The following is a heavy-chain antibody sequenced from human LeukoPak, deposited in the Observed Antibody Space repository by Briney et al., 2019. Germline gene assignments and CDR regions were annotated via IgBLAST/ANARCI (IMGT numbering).Heavy chain of an antibody. D-gene: IGHD4-17*01. V-gene: IGHV4-39*01. CDR1: GGSISSSSYY. J-gene: IGHJ4*02. CDR3: ARLPTVTFFDY. Sequence: SEALSLTCTVSGGSISSSSYYWGWIRQPPGKGLEWIGSIYYSGSTYYNPSLKSRVTISVDTSKNQFSLRLSSVTAADTAVYYCARLPTVTFFDYWGQGTLVTVSS. CDR2: IYYSGST.